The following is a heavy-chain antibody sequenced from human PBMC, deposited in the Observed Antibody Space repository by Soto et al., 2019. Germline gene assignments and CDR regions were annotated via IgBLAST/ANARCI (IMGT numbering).Heavy chain of an antibody. CDR1: GGTYNSYA. CDR2: ISAYNGNT. V-gene: IGHV1-18*01. D-gene: IGHD4-17*01. Sequence: ASVKVSCKASGGTYNSYAMSWVRQEHGQGLEWMGWISAYNGNTNYAQKLQGRVTMTTDTSTSTAYMELRSLRSDDTAVYYCARDKPTVTTNWFDPWGQGTLVTVSS. J-gene: IGHJ5*02. CDR3: ARDKPTVTTNWFDP.